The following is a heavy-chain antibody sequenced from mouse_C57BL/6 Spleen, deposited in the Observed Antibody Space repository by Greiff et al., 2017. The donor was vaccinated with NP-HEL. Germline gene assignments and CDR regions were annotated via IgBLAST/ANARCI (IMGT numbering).Heavy chain of an antibody. CDR3: ARLDGSEVWAY. V-gene: IGHV1-80*01. CDR1: GYAFSSYW. D-gene: IGHD1-1*02. J-gene: IGHJ3*01. CDR2: IYPGDGDT. Sequence: VQVVESGAELVKPGASVKISCKASGYAFSSYWMNWVKQRPGKGLEWIGQIYPGDGDTNYNGKFKGKATLTADKSSSTAYMQLSSLTSEDSAVYFCARLDGSEVWAYWGQGTLVTVSA.